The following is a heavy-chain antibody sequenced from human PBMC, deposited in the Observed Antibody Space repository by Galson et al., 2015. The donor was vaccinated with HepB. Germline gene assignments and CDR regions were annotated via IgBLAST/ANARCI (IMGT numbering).Heavy chain of an antibody. D-gene: IGHD6-13*01. CDR2: LDPEDGET. CDR3: AHVGFSYSSSWYPNRIYWYFDL. V-gene: IGHV1-24*01. Sequence: SVKVSCKVSGYTLTELSMHWVRQAPGKGLEWMGGLDPEDGETIYAQKFQGRVTMTEDTSTDTAYMELSSLRSEDTAVYYCAHVGFSYSSSWYPNRIYWYFDLWGRGTLVTVSS. CDR1: GYTLTELS. J-gene: IGHJ2*01.